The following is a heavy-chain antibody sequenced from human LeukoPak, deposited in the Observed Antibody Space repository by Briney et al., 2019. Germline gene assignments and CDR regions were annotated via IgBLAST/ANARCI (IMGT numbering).Heavy chain of an antibody. V-gene: IGHV1-18*01. CDR3: ARDAAGTFDY. D-gene: IGHD6-13*01. CDR1: GYTITRYG. CDR2: ISAYNVNT. J-gene: IGHJ4*02. Sequence: ASVKVSCKASGYTITRYGISWVRQAPGQGLEWMGWISAYNVNTNYAQKLQGRVTMTTDTSTSTAYMELRSLRSDDTAVYYCARDAAGTFDYWGQGTLVTVSS.